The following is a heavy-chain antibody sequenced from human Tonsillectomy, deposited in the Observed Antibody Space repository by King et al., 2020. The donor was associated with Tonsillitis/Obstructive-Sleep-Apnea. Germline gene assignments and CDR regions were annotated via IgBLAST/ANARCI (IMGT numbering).Heavy chain of an antibody. CDR1: GGSISSYY. D-gene: IGHD2-21*01. CDR3: ARGRLSYSYYYMDV. CDR2: IYYSGST. Sequence: VQLQESGPGLVKPSETLSLTCTVSGGSISSYYWSWIRQPPGKGLEWIGYIYYSGSTKYNPSLKSRVTISVDTSKNQFSLKLSSVTAADTAVYYCARGRLSYSYYYMDVWGKGTTVTVSS. V-gene: IGHV4-59*01. J-gene: IGHJ6*03.